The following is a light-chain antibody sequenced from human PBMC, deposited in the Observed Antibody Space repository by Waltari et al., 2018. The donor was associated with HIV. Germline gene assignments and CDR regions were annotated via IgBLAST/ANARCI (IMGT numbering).Light chain of an antibody. V-gene: IGLV2-14*03. CDR1: STHVVGYNS. Sequence: QSALTQPASVSGSPGQSITISCTGTSTHVVGYNSVSWYQQHPGKAPKLMIYDVSNRPSGVSNRFSGSKSGNTASLTISGLQAEDEADYYCSSYTSSSTLRVFGTGTKVTVL. CDR3: SSYTSSSTLRV. J-gene: IGLJ1*01. CDR2: DVS.